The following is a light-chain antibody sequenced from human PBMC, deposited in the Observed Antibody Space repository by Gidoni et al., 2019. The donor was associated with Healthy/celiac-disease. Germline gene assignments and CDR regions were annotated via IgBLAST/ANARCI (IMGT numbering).Light chain of an antibody. CDR3: MQALQTSWT. J-gene: IGKJ1*01. V-gene: IGKV2-28*01. Sequence: DSVMTQPPLSLPVTPGEPASISCRSSQSLLHSNGYNYLDWYLQKPGQSPQLLIYLGSNRASGVPDRFSGSGSGTDFTLKISRVEAEDVGVYYCMQALQTSWTFGQGTKVEIK. CDR1: QSLLHSNGYNY. CDR2: LGS.